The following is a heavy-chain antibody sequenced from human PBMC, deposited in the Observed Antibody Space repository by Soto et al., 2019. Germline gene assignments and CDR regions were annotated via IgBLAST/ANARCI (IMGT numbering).Heavy chain of an antibody. V-gene: IGHV4-59*08. Sequence: PSETLSLTCTVSGGSISSDYWSWFRQSPGKGLEWIGYIYYSGNTKYNPSLESRVTISVDASKNQVSLNLKSVTAADTAVYYCAKQGGKYGIRSFDPWGQGTVVTVSS. CDR2: IYYSGNT. CDR3: AKQGGKYGIRSFDP. CDR1: GGSISSDY. D-gene: IGHD1-1*01. J-gene: IGHJ5*02.